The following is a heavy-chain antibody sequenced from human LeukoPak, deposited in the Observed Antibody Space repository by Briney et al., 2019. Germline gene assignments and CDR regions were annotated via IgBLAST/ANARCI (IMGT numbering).Heavy chain of an antibody. Sequence: PSETLSLTCAVYGGSFSGYYWSWIRQPPGKGLEWIGEINHSGSTNYNPSLKSRVTISVDTSKNQFSLKLSSVTAADTAVYYCAINESPGNWFDPWGQGTLVTVSS. CDR2: INHSGST. V-gene: IGHV4-34*01. D-gene: IGHD2-8*01. J-gene: IGHJ5*02. CDR3: AINESPGNWFDP. CDR1: GGSFSGYY.